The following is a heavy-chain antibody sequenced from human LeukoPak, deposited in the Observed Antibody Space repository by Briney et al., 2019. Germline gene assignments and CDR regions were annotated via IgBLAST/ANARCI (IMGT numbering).Heavy chain of an antibody. CDR2: INPNSGVT. V-gene: IGHV1-2*02. CDR3: ARDRRRSSGYPLIVPDY. D-gene: IGHD3-22*01. J-gene: IGHJ4*02. CDR1: GYTFTGYY. Sequence: GASVKVSCKASGYTFTGYYMHWVRQAPGQGLEWMGWINPNSGVTKYAQKFQGRVTMTSDTSISTAYMELSRLRSDDTAVYYCARDRRRSSGYPLIVPDYWGQGTLVTVSS.